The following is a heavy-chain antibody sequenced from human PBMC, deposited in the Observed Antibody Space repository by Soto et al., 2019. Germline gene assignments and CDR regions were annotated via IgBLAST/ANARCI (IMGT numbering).Heavy chain of an antibody. D-gene: IGHD2-15*01. V-gene: IGHV4-39*01. Sequence: SETLSLTCTVSGDSITSSVYYWDWIRQPPGKGLEWIGSIYYNGDTYYTPSLKSRVTISIHTSKIQFSLRLTSVTAADTALYYCATMVGGSGLDYWGQGAMVTSPQ. J-gene: IGHJ4*02. CDR3: ATMVGGSGLDY. CDR1: GDSITSSVYY. CDR2: IYYNGDT.